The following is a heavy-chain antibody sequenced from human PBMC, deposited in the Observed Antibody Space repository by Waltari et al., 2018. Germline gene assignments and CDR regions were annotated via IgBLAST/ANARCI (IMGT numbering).Heavy chain of an antibody. D-gene: IGHD1-7*01. CDR3: ASGNSHAFDL. J-gene: IGHJ3*01. CDR2: FNSDGGVK. CDR1: GFTFSSYW. Sequence: EVQLVESGGGLVQPGGSLRVSCAAAGFTFSSYWMHWVRQAPGKGMVWVSLFNSDGGVKSYADSAKGRFTISRDNAKNTLFLQMNSLRVEDTAVYYCASGNSHAFDLWGQGTMVTVSS. V-gene: IGHV3-74*01.